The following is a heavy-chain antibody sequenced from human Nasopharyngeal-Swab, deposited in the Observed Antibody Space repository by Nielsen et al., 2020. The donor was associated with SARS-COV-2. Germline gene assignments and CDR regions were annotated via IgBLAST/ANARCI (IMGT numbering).Heavy chain of an antibody. CDR1: GGSISSSSYY. Sequence: SETLSLTCTVSGGSISSSSYYWGWIRQPPGKGLEWIGSIYYSGSTYYNPSLKSRVTISVDTSKNQFPLKLSSVTAADTAVYYCARDRKQWLVYYYYGMDVWGQGTTVTVSS. D-gene: IGHD6-19*01. V-gene: IGHV4-39*06. J-gene: IGHJ6*02. CDR2: IYYSGST. CDR3: ARDRKQWLVYYYYGMDV.